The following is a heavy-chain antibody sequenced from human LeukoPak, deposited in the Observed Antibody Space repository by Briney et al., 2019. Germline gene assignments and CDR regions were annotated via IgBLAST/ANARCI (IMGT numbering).Heavy chain of an antibody. Sequence: GGSLRLSCVASGFTFSSYAMHWIRQAPGKGLEWVALISYDGSNKYYADSVKGRFTISRDNSKNTLYLQMNSLRAEDTALYYCARSSHNNYWYFDYWGQGTLVTVSS. D-gene: IGHD1-1*01. V-gene: IGHV3-30-3*01. J-gene: IGHJ4*02. CDR2: ISYDGSNK. CDR1: GFTFSSYA. CDR3: ARSSHNNYWYFDY.